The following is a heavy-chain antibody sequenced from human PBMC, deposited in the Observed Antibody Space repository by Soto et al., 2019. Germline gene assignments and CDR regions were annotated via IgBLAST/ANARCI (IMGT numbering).Heavy chain of an antibody. CDR2: INWNGGST. Sequence: GGSLRLSCAASGFTFDDYGMSWVRQAPGKGLEWVSGINWNGGSTGYADSVKGRFTISRDNAKNSLYLQMNSLRAEDTALYHCARDLTGDFWSGIAFDIWGQGTMVTVSS. J-gene: IGHJ3*02. V-gene: IGHV3-20*01. D-gene: IGHD3-3*01. CDR1: GFTFDDYG. CDR3: ARDLTGDFWSGIAFDI.